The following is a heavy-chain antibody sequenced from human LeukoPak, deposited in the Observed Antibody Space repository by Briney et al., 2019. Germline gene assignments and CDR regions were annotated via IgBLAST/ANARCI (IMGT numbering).Heavy chain of an antibody. CDR2: ISAYNGNT. D-gene: IGHD3-3*01. Sequence: ASVKVSCKASGYTFTSYGISWVRQAPGQGLEWMGWISAYNGNTNYAQKLQGRVTMTTDTSTSTAYMELRSLRSDDTAVYYCARDAPLTYYDFWSGYNYYFDYWGQGTLVTVSS. J-gene: IGHJ4*02. CDR3: ARDAPLTYYDFWSGYNYYFDY. CDR1: GYTFTSYG. V-gene: IGHV1-18*01.